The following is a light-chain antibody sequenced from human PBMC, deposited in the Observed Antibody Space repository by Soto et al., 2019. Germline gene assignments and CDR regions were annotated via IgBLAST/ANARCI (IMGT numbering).Light chain of an antibody. CDR1: QSISSW. J-gene: IGKJ1*01. CDR3: QQYNSLWT. Sequence: TSHLPPTLSASAGDTDTIPCRASQSISSWLAWYQQKPGKAPKLLIYKASSLESGVPSRFSGSGSGTEFTLTSSSLQPDDFATYYCQQYNSLWTFGQGTKVDIK. V-gene: IGKV1-5*03. CDR2: KAS.